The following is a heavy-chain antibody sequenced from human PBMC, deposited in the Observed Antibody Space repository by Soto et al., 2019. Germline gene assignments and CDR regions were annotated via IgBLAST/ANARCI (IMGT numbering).Heavy chain of an antibody. J-gene: IGHJ4*02. D-gene: IGHD3-9*01. CDR3: ARAQTLRYFDWLH. CDR1: GFTFSSYS. Sequence: GGSLRLSCAASGFTFSSYSMNWVRQAPGKGLEWVSSISSSSSYIYYSDSVKGRFTIHRDNAKHSLYLQMNSLRAEDTAVYYCARAQTLRYFDWLHWGQGTLVTVSS. V-gene: IGHV3-21*01. CDR2: ISSSSSYI.